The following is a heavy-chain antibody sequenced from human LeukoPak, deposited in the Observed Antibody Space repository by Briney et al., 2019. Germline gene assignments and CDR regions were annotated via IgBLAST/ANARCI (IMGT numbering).Heavy chain of an antibody. CDR3: ARGSGSYADDAFDI. D-gene: IGHD1-26*01. CDR1: GGSISSYY. J-gene: IGHJ3*02. CDR2: IYYSGST. V-gene: IGHV4-59*01. Sequence: PSETLSLTCTVSGGSISSYYWSWIRQPPGKGLEWIGYIYYSGSTNYNPSLKSRVTISVDTSKNQFSLKLSSVTAADTAVYCCARGSGSYADDAFDIWGQGTMVTVSS.